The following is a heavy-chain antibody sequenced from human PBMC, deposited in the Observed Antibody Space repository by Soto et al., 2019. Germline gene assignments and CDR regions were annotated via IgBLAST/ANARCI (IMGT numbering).Heavy chain of an antibody. D-gene: IGHD3-10*01. J-gene: IGHJ3*02. V-gene: IGHV3-74*01. Sequence: EVQLVESGGGLVQPGGSLRLSCAASGFTFSSYWMHWVRQAPGKGLVWVSRINSDGSSTSYADSVKGRFTISRDNAKNTLYLQMNGLRAEDTAVYYCARDQGFGEYLKEAFDIWGQGTMVTVSS. CDR1: GFTFSSYW. CDR3: ARDQGFGEYLKEAFDI. CDR2: INSDGSST.